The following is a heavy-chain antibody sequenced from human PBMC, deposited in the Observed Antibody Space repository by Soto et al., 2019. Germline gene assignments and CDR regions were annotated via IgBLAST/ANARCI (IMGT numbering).Heavy chain of an antibody. CDR2: IIPMFGTA. J-gene: IGHJ6*02. CDR3: ARVIDGYYGMDV. CDR1: GGTFSTDS. V-gene: IGHV1-69*12. Sequence: QVQLVQSGAEVKKPGSSVKVSCKASGGTFSTDSISWVRQAPGQGLEWMGGIIPMFGTANNAQKFQGRVTITADESTCTAYMELSSLRSEDTAVYFCARVIDGYYGMDVWGQGTTVTVAS.